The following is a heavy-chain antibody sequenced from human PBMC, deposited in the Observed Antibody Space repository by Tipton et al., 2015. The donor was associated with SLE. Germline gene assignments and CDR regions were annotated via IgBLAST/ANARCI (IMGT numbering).Heavy chain of an antibody. D-gene: IGHD6-19*01. CDR2: TYHSGST. Sequence: TLSLTCAVSGYSISSGYYWGWIRQPPGKGLEWIGSTYHSGSTYYNPSLKSRVTISVDTSKNQFSLKLSSVTAADTAVYYCARVYSSGWCAHWGQGTLVTVSS. CDR3: ARVYSSGWCAH. J-gene: IGHJ4*02. CDR1: GYSISSGYY. V-gene: IGHV4-38-2*01.